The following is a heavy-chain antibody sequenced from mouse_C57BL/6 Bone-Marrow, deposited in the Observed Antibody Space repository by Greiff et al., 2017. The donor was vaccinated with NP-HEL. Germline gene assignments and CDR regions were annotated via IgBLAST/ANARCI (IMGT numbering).Heavy chain of an antibody. D-gene: IGHD4-1*01. CDR3: ARRRELGYFDY. V-gene: IGHV1-66*01. CDR2: IYPGRGNT. J-gene: IGHJ2*01. Sequence: VQLQQSGPELVKPGASVKISCKASGYSFTSYYIHWVKQRPGQGLEWIGWIYPGRGNTKYNEKFKGKATLTAGTSSSTAYMQLSSLTSEDSAVYSCARRRELGYFDYWGQGTTLTVSS. CDR1: GYSFTSYY.